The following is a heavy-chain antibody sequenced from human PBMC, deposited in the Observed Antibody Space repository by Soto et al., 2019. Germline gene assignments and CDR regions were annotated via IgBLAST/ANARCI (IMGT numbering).Heavy chain of an antibody. Sequence: TLSLTCTVSGGSISSSSYYWGWIRQPPGKGLEWIGSIYYSGSTYYNPSLKSRVTISVDTSKNQFSLKLSSVTAADTAVYYCARRYGSSFAYGGQGTLVTSPQ. CDR3: ARRYGSSFAY. CDR1: GGSISSSSYY. D-gene: IGHD6-13*01. CDR2: IYYSGST. V-gene: IGHV4-39*01. J-gene: IGHJ4*02.